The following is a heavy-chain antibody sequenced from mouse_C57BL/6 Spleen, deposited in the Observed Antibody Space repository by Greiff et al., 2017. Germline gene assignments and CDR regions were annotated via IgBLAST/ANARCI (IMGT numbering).Heavy chain of an antibody. J-gene: IGHJ4*01. V-gene: IGHV1-50*01. CDR1: GYTFTSYW. CDR2: IDPSDSYT. CDR3: SRRPLYYAMDY. Sequence: QVQLQQSGAELVKPGASVKLSCKASGYTFTSYWMQWVKQRPGQGLEWIGEIDPSDSYTNYTQKFKGKATLTVDTSSSTAYMQLSSLTSEDSAVYYCSRRPLYYAMDYWGQGTSVTVSS.